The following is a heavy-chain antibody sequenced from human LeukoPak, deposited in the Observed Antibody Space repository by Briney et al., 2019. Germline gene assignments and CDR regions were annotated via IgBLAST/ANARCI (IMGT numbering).Heavy chain of an antibody. V-gene: IGHV3-30*04. D-gene: IGHD2-15*01. CDR1: GFTFSSYA. CDR3: ARGDWGIVVVVAASAAFDI. J-gene: IGHJ3*02. CDR2: ISYDGSNK. Sequence: GRSLRLSCAASGFTFSSYAMHWVRQAPGKGLEWVVVISYDGSNKYYADSVKGRFTISRDNSKNTLYLQMNSLRAEDTAVYYCARGDWGIVVVVAASAAFDIWGQGTMVTVSS.